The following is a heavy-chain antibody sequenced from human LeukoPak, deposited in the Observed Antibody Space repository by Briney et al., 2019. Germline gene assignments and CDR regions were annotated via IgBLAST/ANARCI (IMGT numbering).Heavy chain of an antibody. V-gene: IGHV1-46*01. D-gene: IGHD5-12*01. CDR2: INPSGGST. J-gene: IGHJ4*02. CDR3: AREGLVVAQDDY. Sequence: ASVKVSCKASGYTFTSYYMHWVRQAPGQGLEWMGIINPSGGSTSYAQKFQGRVTMTRDTSTSTVYMELSSLRSEDTAEYYCAREGLVVAQDDYWGQGTLVTVSS. CDR1: GYTFTSYY.